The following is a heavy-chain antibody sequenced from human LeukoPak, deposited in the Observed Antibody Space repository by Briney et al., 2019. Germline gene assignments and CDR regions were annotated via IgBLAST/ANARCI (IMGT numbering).Heavy chain of an antibody. CDR3: VRDLGGPDY. D-gene: IGHD3-10*01. Sequence: GGPLRLFCIVCGFILSRYWVLWVRQTRGEGLVWVSRIYNDETTTNYADSVKGRFTIPRDNAKNTLYLQMNSLRAEDTAVYYCVRDLGGPDYWGQGTLVTVSS. V-gene: IGHV3-74*01. CDR2: IYNDETTT. CDR1: GFILSRYW. J-gene: IGHJ4*02.